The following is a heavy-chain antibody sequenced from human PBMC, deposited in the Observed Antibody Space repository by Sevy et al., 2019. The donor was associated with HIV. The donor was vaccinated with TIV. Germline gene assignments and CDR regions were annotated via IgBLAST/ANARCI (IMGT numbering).Heavy chain of an antibody. J-gene: IGHJ4*02. CDR2: ISSSSSYI. V-gene: IGHV3-21*01. Sequence: GGSLRLSCAASGFTFSSYSMNWVRQAPGKGLEWVSSISSSSSYIYYADSVKGRFTISRNNAKNSLFLQMNSLRAEDTAVYYCASDLTDTIFGVVIISSFDYWGQGTLVTVSS. D-gene: IGHD3-3*01. CDR1: GFTFSSYS. CDR3: ASDLTDTIFGVVIISSFDY.